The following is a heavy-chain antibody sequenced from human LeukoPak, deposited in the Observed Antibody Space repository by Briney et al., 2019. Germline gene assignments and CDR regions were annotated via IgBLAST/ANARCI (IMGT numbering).Heavy chain of an antibody. J-gene: IGHJ3*01. V-gene: IGHV1-2*02. CDR2: ISPNSVGT. Sequence: ASVKVSCKASGYTFTDNHMHWVRQAPGQGLEWMGWISPNSVGTNYAQKFRGRATMTRDTSTSTAYMELSGLTPDDTAVYYCARRTGDGAFDVWGQGTVVTVSS. CDR3: ARRTGDGAFDV. D-gene: IGHD7-27*01. CDR1: GYTFTDNH.